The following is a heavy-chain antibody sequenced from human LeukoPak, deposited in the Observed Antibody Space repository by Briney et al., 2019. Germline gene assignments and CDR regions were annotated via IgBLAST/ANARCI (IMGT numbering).Heavy chain of an antibody. Sequence: GGSLRLSCAASGFTLSSYSMNWVRQAPGKGLEWVSYISSTSSTIYYADSVKGRFTISRDSARNSLYLQMNSLRADDTAVYYCATRGWDYYFDYWGQGTLVTVSS. CDR1: GFTLSSYS. D-gene: IGHD1-26*01. CDR3: ATRGWDYYFDY. CDR2: ISSTSSTI. J-gene: IGHJ4*02. V-gene: IGHV3-48*01.